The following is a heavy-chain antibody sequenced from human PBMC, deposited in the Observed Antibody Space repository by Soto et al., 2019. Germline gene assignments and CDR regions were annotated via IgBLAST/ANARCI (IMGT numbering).Heavy chain of an antibody. V-gene: IGHV3-48*01. Sequence: GGSLRLSCAASGFTFSSYSMNWVRQAPGKGLEWVSYISSSSSTIYYADSVKGRFTISRDNAKNSLYLQMKSLRAEDTAVYYCARDHGSAVPAAMWELYYYYYMDVWGKGTTVTVSS. CDR3: ARDHGSAVPAAMWELYYYYYMDV. D-gene: IGHD2-2*01. CDR2: ISSSSSTI. CDR1: GFTFSSYS. J-gene: IGHJ6*03.